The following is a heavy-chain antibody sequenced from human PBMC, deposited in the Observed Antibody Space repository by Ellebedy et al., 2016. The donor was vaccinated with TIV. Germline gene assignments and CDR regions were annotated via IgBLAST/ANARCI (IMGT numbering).Heavy chain of an antibody. J-gene: IGHJ5*02. Sequence: SETLSLXXAVYGGSFSGHYWSWIRQPPGKGLEWIGEINHSGSTNYNPSLKSRVTISVDTSKNQISLKLTSVTAADTAVYYCARHRGNNGWFNFDPWGQGTLVTVSS. CDR2: INHSGST. CDR3: ARHRGNNGWFNFDP. CDR1: GGSFSGHY. D-gene: IGHD6-19*01. V-gene: IGHV4-34*01.